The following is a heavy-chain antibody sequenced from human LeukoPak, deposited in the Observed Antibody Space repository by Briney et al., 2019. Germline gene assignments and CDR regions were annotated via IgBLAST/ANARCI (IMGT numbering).Heavy chain of an antibody. CDR1: GFTFSNYA. CDR2: ISGSASST. Sequence: GGSLRLSCAASGFTFSNYAMSWVRQASGKGLEWVSAISGSASSTYHADSVKGRFTISRDNSKNTLYLQMNSLRADDTAVYYCAMRAVPRPRLHDAFDFWGQGTVVSVSS. CDR3: AMRAVPRPRLHDAFDF. J-gene: IGHJ3*01. D-gene: IGHD5-24*01. V-gene: IGHV3-23*01.